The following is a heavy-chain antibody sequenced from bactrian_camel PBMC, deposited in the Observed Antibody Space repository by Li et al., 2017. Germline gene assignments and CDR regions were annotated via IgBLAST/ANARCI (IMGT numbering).Heavy chain of an antibody. CDR3: AASRWVTWARELLASDFHF. J-gene: IGHJ6*01. CDR2: IDNNGRT. Sequence: HVQLVESGGGSVQAGGSLRLSCAASGREKMCMAWFRQPPGKEREGVAAIDNNGRTYYQDSVKDRFTISKNSKNTFYLQMNQLKPEDTAMYYCAASRWVTWARELLASDFHFWGQGTQVTVS. CDR1: GREKMC. V-gene: IGHV3S55*01. D-gene: IGHD3*01.